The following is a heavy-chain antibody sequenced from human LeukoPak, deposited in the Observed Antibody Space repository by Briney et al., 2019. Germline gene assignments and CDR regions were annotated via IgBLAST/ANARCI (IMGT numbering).Heavy chain of an antibody. CDR1: GYTFTSYY. J-gene: IGHJ4*02. D-gene: IGHD5-24*01. V-gene: IGHV1-69*13. Sequence: ASVKASCKASGYTFTSYYMHWVRQAPGQGLEWMGGIIPIFGTANYAQKFQGRVTITADESTSTAHMELSSLRSEDTAVYYCARGHRRDGYNTDYWGQGTLVTVSS. CDR3: ARGHRRDGYNTDY. CDR2: IIPIFGTA.